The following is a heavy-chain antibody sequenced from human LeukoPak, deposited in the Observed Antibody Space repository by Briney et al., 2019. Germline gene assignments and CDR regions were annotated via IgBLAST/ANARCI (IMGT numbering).Heavy chain of an antibody. CDR2: ISAYNGNT. Sequence: ASVKVSCKVSGYTFTSYGISWVRQAPGQGLEWMGWISAYNGNTNYAQKLQGRVTMTTDTSTSTAYMELRSLRSDDTAVYYCARLSGWYPEVEFYYFDYWGQGTLVTVSS. CDR1: GYTFTSYG. V-gene: IGHV1-18*01. CDR3: ARLSGWYPEVEFYYFDY. D-gene: IGHD6-19*01. J-gene: IGHJ4*02.